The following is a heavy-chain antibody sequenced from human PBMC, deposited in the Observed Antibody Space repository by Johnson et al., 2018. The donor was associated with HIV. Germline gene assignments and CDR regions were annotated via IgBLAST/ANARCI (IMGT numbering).Heavy chain of an antibody. V-gene: IGHV3-11*04. CDR3: ARDGYSVGFDI. D-gene: IGHD2-21*01. CDR2: ISSSGRTI. J-gene: IGHJ3*02. CDR1: GFIFSDYY. Sequence: QVQLVESGGGVVQPGGSLRLSCAASGFIFSDYYMTWIRQAPGKGLESIPYISSSGRTIYYADSVKGLFTMSRDNAKKSLYLQMNSLRAEDTAVYYCARDGYSVGFDIWGQGTMVTVSS.